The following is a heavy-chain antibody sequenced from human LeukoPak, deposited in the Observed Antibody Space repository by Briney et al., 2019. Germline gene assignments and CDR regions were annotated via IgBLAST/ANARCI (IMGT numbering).Heavy chain of an antibody. V-gene: IGHV3-20*04. CDR3: ARDIVGATTGAYFDY. CDR2: INWNGGST. CDR1: GFTFDDYG. Sequence: PGGSLRLSCAASGFTFDDYGVSWVRQAPGKGLEWVSGINWNGGSTGYADSVKGRFTISRDNAKNSLYLQMNSLRAEDTALYYCARDIVGATTGAYFDYWGQGTLVTVSS. J-gene: IGHJ4*02. D-gene: IGHD1-26*01.